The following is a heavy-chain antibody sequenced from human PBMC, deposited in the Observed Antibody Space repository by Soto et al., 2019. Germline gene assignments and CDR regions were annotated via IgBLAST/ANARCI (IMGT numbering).Heavy chain of an antibody. CDR2: ISGSGGST. V-gene: IGHV3-23*01. Sequence: EVQLLESGGGLVQPGGSLRLSCAASGVTFSTYAMSWVRQAPGKGLEWVSDISGSGGSTYYADSVKVRFTVSRDNSKNTLYLRTSRLSAEDTAVYYCAKVTDYQWGQGNLVTVSS. CDR3: AKVTDYQ. CDR1: GVTFSTYA. D-gene: IGHD3-16*01. J-gene: IGHJ4*02.